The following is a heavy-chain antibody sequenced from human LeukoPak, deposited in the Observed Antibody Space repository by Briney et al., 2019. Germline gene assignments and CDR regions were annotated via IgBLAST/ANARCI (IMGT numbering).Heavy chain of an antibody. CDR3: ATATYSYDRYFDY. D-gene: IGHD5-18*01. CDR1: GYTFTSYY. V-gene: IGHV1-24*01. Sequence: ASVKVSCKASGYTFTSYYMHWVRQAPGKGLEWMGGFDPEDGETIYAQKFQGRVTMTEDTSTDTAYMELSSLRSEDTAVYYCATATYSYDRYFDYWGQGTLVTVSS. CDR2: FDPEDGET. J-gene: IGHJ4*02.